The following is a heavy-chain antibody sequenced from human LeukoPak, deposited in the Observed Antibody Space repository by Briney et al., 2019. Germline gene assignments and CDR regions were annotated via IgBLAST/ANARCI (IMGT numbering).Heavy chain of an antibody. CDR1: GYTFTSYG. CDR2: ISAYNGNT. Sequence: KPGASAKVSCKASGYTFTSYGISWVRQAPGQGLEWMGWISAYNGNTNDAQKLQGRVTMTTDTSTSTAYMELRSLRSDDTAVYYWARAFFLGAYPPLPPKYSRHGGQATLVTVPS. CDR3: ARAFFLGAYPPLPPKYSRH. V-gene: IGHV1-18*01. J-gene: IGHJ1*01. D-gene: IGHD2-15*01.